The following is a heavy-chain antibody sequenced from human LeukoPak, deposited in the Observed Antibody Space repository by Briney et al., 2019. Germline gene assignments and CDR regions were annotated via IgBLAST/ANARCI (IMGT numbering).Heavy chain of an antibody. V-gene: IGHV3-23*01. CDR3: HRRGSGSSVM. CDR1: GFTFSSYA. Sequence: GGSLRLSCAPPGFTFSSYAMSWVRQAPGKGLEWVSGISGSGSSTYYADSVKGRFTISKDNSKNTLYLQMNSLRAEDTAVYYCHRRGSGSSVMWGQGTLVTASS. J-gene: IGHJ4*02. D-gene: IGHD3-10*01. CDR2: ISGSGSST.